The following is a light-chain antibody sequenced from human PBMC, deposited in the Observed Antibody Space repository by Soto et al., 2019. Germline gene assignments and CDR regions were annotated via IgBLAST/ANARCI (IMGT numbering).Light chain of an antibody. CDR2: DVS. CDR3: SSYGGTDTLVV. J-gene: IGLJ2*01. V-gene: IGLV2-14*01. CDR1: SSDLGAYNF. Sequence: QSALTQPASVSGSPGQLITISCRGSSSDLGAYNFVSWYQQHPGKAPKLIIFDVSNRPSGISNRFSGSKSGNTASLTISGLQTEDEADYYCSSYGGTDTLVVFGGGTKLTVL.